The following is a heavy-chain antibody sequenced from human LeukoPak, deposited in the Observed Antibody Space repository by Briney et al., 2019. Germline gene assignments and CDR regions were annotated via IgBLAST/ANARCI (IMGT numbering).Heavy chain of an antibody. J-gene: IGHJ4*02. CDR2: ISYDGSNK. CDR3: AKDRVYYDSSGYYPHFDY. Sequence: GGSLRLSCAASGFTFSSYGMHWVRQAPGKGLEWVAVISYDGSNKYYADSVKGRFTISRDNSKNTLYLQMNSLRAEDTAVYYCAKDRVYYDSSGYYPHFDYWGQGTLVTVSS. D-gene: IGHD3-22*01. V-gene: IGHV3-30*18. CDR1: GFTFSSYG.